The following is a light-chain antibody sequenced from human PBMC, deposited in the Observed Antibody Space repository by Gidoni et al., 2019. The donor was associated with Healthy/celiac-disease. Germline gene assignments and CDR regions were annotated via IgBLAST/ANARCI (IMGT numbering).Light chain of an antibody. CDR2: GAS. V-gene: IGKV3-20*01. Sequence: EIVLTQSPGTLSLSPGERATLSCSASQSVSSSYLAWYQQKPGQAPRLLIYGASSRATGIPDRFSGSGSGTDFTLTISRLEPEDFAVYYCQQYGSSPPLTFXGXTKVEIK. J-gene: IGKJ4*01. CDR1: QSVSSSY. CDR3: QQYGSSPPLT.